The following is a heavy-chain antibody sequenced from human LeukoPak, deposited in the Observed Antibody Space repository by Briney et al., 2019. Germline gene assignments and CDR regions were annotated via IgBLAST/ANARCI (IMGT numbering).Heavy chain of an antibody. CDR1: GFTFSTYA. D-gene: IGHD2-15*01. Sequence: ESGGSLRLSCAASGFTFSTYAIHWVRQAPGKGLEWVANIKLDGSESYYVDSVKGRFTISRDNAKKSLYLQMNSLRAEDTAVYYCAGGQAYYFYYYVDVWGKGTTVTVSS. V-gene: IGHV3-7*01. J-gene: IGHJ6*03. CDR2: IKLDGSES. CDR3: AGGQAYYFYYYVDV.